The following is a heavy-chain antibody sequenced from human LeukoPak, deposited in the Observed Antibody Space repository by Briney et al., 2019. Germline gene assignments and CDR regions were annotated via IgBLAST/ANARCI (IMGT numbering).Heavy chain of an antibody. V-gene: IGHV3-33*01. D-gene: IGHD1-26*01. CDR2: IWYDGSNK. Sequence: GGSLRLSCAASGFTFSSYGMHWVRQAPGKGLEWVAVIWYDGSNKYYADSVKGRFTISRDNSKNTLCLQMNSLRAEDTAVYYCARDLYSGSYYGPLGYHYYGMDVWGQGTTVTVSS. CDR1: GFTFSSYG. CDR3: ARDLYSGSYYGPLGYHYYGMDV. J-gene: IGHJ6*02.